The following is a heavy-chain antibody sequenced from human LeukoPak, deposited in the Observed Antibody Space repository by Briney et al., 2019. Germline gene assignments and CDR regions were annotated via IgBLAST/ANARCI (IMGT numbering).Heavy chain of an antibody. CDR3: ARGGTTRPIATDAFDI. CDR1: GFTFSSYS. D-gene: IGHD1-7*01. CDR2: ISSSSSYI. V-gene: IGHV3-21*01. Sequence: PGGSLRLSCAASGFTFSSYSMNWVRQAPGKGLEWVSSISSSSSYIYYADSVKGRFTISRDNAKNSLYLQMNSLRAEDTAVYYCARGGTTRPIATDAFDIWGQGTMVTVSS. J-gene: IGHJ3*02.